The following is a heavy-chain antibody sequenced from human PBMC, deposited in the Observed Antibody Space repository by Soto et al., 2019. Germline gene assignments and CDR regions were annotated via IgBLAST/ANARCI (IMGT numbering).Heavy chain of an antibody. CDR3: AKAQYGSSTYFDY. Sequence: GGSLRLSFAACGFTFSSYAMSWVRQAPGKGLEWVSAISGSGGSTYYADSVKGRFTISRDNSKNTLYLQMNSLRAEDTAVYYCAKAQYGSSTYFDYWGQGTLVTVSS. J-gene: IGHJ4*02. V-gene: IGHV3-23*01. CDR2: ISGSGGST. CDR1: GFTFSSYA. D-gene: IGHD6-13*01.